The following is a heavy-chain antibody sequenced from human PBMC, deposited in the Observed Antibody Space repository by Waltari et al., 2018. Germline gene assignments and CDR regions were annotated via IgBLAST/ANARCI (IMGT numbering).Heavy chain of an antibody. CDR3: AIGVYYYGSGSYYPDY. V-gene: IGHV1-2*06. Sequence: QVQLVQSGAEVKKPGASVKVSCKASGYTFTGYYMHWVRQAPGQGLEWMGRINPNSGGTNYAQKFQGRVTMTRDTSISTAYMELSRLRSDDTAVYYCAIGVYYYGSGSYYPDYWGQGTLVTVSS. CDR1: GYTFTGYY. J-gene: IGHJ4*02. CDR2: INPNSGGT. D-gene: IGHD3-10*01.